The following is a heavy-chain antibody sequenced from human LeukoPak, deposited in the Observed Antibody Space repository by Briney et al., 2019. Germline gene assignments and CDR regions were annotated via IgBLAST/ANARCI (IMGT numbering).Heavy chain of an antibody. D-gene: IGHD3-3*01. J-gene: IGHJ6*04. CDR2: ISGSGGST. CDR1: GFTFSSHA. CDR3: AKSPYDFWSGLDV. V-gene: IGHV3-23*01. Sequence: GSLRLSCAASGFTFSSHAMSWVRQAPGKGLEWVSVISGSGGSTYYADSVKGRFTISRDNSKNTLYVQMNSLRVEDTAVYYCAKSPYDFWSGLDVWGKGTTVIVSS.